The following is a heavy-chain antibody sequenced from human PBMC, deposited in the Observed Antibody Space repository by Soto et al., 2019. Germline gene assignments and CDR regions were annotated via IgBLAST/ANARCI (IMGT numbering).Heavy chain of an antibody. J-gene: IGHJ6*02. CDR2: IYYSGST. CDR3: ARQSDILTGYYNYYYYGLDV. D-gene: IGHD3-9*01. Sequence: SETMPLTCTVSGGSISSSSYYWGWNRKPPGKGLEWIGSIYYSGSTNYNPSLKSRVTISVDTSKNQFSLKLSSVTAADTAVYYCARQSDILTGYYNYYYYGLDVWGQGTTVTVSS. V-gene: IGHV4-39*01. CDR1: GGSISSSSYY.